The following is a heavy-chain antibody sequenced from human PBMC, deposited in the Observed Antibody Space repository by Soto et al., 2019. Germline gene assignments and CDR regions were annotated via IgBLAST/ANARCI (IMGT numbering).Heavy chain of an antibody. CDR3: GACSYGSAQFDY. J-gene: IGHJ4*02. D-gene: IGHD5-18*01. V-gene: IGHV1-69*13. CDR1: GGTFSSYA. CDR2: IIPIFGTA. Sequence: SVKVSCKASGGTFSSYAISWVRQAPGQGLEWMGGIIPIFGTANYAQKFQGRVTITADESTSTAYMELSSLRSEDTAVYYCGACSYGSAQFDYWGQGTLVTVS.